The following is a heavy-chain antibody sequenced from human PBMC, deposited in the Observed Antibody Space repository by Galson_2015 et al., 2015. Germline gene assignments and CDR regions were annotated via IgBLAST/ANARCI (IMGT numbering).Heavy chain of an antibody. V-gene: IGHV3-48*01. CDR1: GFTFSSYS. CDR3: ATADQGFDY. J-gene: IGHJ4*02. Sequence: SLRLSCAASGFTFSSYSMNWVRQAPGKGLEWVSYISSNSRTTSYADSVKGRFTISRDYANNSLYLQMNSLRAEDTAVYYCATADQGFDYWGQGTLVTVSS. CDR2: ISSNSRTT.